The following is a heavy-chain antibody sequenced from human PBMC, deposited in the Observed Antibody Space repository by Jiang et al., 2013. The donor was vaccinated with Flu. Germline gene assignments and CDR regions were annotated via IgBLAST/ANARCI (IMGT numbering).Heavy chain of an antibody. V-gene: IGHV1-18*01. Sequence: QGLEWMGWISAYNGNTNYAQKLQGRVTMTTDTSTSTAYMELRSLRSDDTAVYYCARRAPYGLPSFYYGMDVWGERDHGHRLL. D-gene: IGHD3-10*01. CDR3: ARRAPYGLPSFYYGMDV. J-gene: IGHJ6*04. CDR2: ISAYNGNT.